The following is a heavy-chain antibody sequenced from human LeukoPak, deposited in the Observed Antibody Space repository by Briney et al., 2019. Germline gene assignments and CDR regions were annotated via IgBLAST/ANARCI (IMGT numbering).Heavy chain of an antibody. CDR2: IIPIFGTA. CDR3: ARGGIVVVPDPGDYYYGMDV. Sequence: SVKVSCKASGGTFISYAISWVRQAPGQGLEWMGGIIPIFGTANYAQKFQGRVTITADESTSTAYMELSSLRSEDTAVYYCARGGIVVVPDPGDYYYGMDVWGQGTTVTVSS. CDR1: GGTFISYA. V-gene: IGHV1-69*13. D-gene: IGHD2-2*01. J-gene: IGHJ6*02.